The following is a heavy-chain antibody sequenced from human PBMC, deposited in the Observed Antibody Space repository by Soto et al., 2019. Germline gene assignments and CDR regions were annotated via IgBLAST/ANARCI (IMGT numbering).Heavy chain of an antibody. CDR1: GYIFSSYD. Sequence: QVQLVQSGAEVKKPGASVKVSCRTSGYIFSSYDMHWVRQAPGQRLEWMGWISAGNGDTKYSQKFQDRVTITRDRSASTAYMELSSLRSEDTAVYYCAAEWLDFDYWGQGTLVTVSS. J-gene: IGHJ4*02. CDR3: AAEWLDFDY. CDR2: ISAGNGDT. V-gene: IGHV1-3*01. D-gene: IGHD6-19*01.